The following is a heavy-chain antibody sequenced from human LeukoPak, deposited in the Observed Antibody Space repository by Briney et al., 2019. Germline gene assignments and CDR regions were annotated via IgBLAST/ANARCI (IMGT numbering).Heavy chain of an antibody. J-gene: IGHJ6*02. Sequence: SETLSLTCAVYGGSFSGYYWSWIRQPPGKGLEWIGEINHSGSTNYNPSLKSRVTISVDTSKNQFSLKLSSVTAEDTAVYYCARESSGWSYYYYGMDVWGQGTTVTVSS. CDR1: GGSFSGYY. V-gene: IGHV4-34*01. CDR2: INHSGST. CDR3: ARESSGWSYYYYGMDV. D-gene: IGHD6-19*01.